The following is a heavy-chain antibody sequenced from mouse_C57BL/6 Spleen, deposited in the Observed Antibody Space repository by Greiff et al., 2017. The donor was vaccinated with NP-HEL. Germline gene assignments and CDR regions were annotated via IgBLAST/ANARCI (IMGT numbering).Heavy chain of an antibody. CDR2: IDTSDSYT. J-gene: IGHJ2*01. V-gene: IGHV1-69*01. D-gene: IGHD3-2*02. Sequence: VQLEQPGAELVMPGASVKLSCKASGYTFTSYWMPWVTQRPGQGLEWIGEIDTSDSYTNYNQKFKGRSTLTVDKSSRTAYLQLSSLTSEDSAVYDCASSAQEGYFDYWGQGTTLTVSS. CDR1: GYTFTSYW. CDR3: ASSAQEGYFDY.